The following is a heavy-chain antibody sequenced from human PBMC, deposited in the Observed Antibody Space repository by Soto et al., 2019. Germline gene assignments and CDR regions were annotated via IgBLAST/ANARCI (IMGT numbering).Heavy chain of an antibody. CDR3: ARVPPGIAARGRYGMDV. Sequence: PSETLSLTCTVSGGSISIYCWSWIRQPPGKGLEWIGYIYYSGSTNYNPSLKSRVTISVDTSKNQFSLKLSSVTAADTAVYYCARVPPGIAARGRYGMDVWGQGTTVTVSS. CDR1: GGSISIYC. J-gene: IGHJ6*02. V-gene: IGHV4-59*01. CDR2: IYYSGST. D-gene: IGHD6-6*01.